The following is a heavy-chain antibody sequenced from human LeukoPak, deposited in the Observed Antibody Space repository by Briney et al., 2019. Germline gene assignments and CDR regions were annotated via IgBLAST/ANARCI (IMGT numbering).Heavy chain of an antibody. CDR2: ISSNGGST. D-gene: IGHD3-10*01. Sequence: PGGSPRLSCSASGSTFSRYAMHWVRPAPGKGLEYVSGISSNGGSTYYADSVKGRFTISRDNSKNTLYLQMSSLRAEDTAVYYCVKSGSYYNEPYYFDYWGQGTLVTVSS. V-gene: IGHV3-64D*06. CDR1: GSTFSRYA. CDR3: VKSGSYYNEPYYFDY. J-gene: IGHJ4*02.